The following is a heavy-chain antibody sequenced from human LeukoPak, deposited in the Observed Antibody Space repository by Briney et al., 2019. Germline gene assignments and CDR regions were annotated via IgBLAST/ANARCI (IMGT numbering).Heavy chain of an antibody. Sequence: PGGSLRLSCAASGFTFSSYWMTWVRQAPGKGLEWVANIKQDGGEEYYVDSMKGRFTISRDNAKNSLFLQMNSLRTEDTAVYYCARDLKRFGNYYYYGMDVWGQGTTVTVSS. D-gene: IGHD3-16*01. J-gene: IGHJ6*02. CDR1: GFTFSSYW. CDR2: IKQDGGEE. V-gene: IGHV3-7*01. CDR3: ARDLKRFGNYYYYGMDV.